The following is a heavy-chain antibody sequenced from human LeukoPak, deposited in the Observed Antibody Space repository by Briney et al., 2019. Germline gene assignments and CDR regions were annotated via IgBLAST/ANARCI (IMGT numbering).Heavy chain of an antibody. Sequence: PSETLSLTCAVSFYSISTDSYWSWIRQSPEKGLEWIGYIHDSGSTNYNPSLKSRVTISVDTSKNQFSLKLSSVTAADTAVYYCARLDAAAGRYLQFFYWGQGTLVTVSS. J-gene: IGHJ4*02. CDR1: FYSISTDSY. D-gene: IGHD5-24*01. CDR2: IHDSGST. CDR3: ARLDAAAGRYLQFFY. V-gene: IGHV4-59*08.